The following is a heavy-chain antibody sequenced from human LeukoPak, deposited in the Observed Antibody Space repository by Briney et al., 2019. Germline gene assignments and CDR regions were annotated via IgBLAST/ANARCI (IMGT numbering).Heavy chain of an antibody. Sequence: ASVKVSCKASGYTFTSYYMHWVRQAPGQGLEWMGIINPSGGSTSYAQKFQGRVTMTRDTSTGTVYMELSSLRSEDTAVYYCARKGLVLEAFDIWGQGTMVTVSS. V-gene: IGHV1-46*01. J-gene: IGHJ3*02. D-gene: IGHD6-19*01. CDR1: GYTFTSYY. CDR3: ARKGLVLEAFDI. CDR2: INPSGGST.